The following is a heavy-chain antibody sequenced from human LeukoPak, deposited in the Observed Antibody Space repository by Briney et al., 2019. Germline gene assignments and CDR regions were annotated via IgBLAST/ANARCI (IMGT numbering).Heavy chain of an antibody. J-gene: IGHJ4*02. CDR3: AKAAPKFDY. Sequence: GGSLRLSCAASGFTFSSHWMHWVRQAPGKGLVWVSRINSDGSTTTYADSVKGRFTISRDNANNTLYLQMSSLRAEDTAVYYCAKAAPKFDYWGQGTLVTVSS. CDR1: GFTFSSHW. V-gene: IGHV3-74*01. CDR2: INSDGSTT.